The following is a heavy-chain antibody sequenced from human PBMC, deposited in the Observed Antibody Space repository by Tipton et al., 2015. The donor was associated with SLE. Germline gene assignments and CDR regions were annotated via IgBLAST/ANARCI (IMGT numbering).Heavy chain of an antibody. CDR1: GDSVSSNSAA. D-gene: IGHD3-3*01. V-gene: IGHV6-1*01. J-gene: IGHJ5*02. CDR3: ARDTRFLEWLPTGFDP. CDR2: TYYRSKWYN. Sequence: PGLVKPSQTLSLTCAIFGDSVSSNSAAWNWIRQSPSRGLEWLGRTYYRSKWYNEYAGSVKSRITINPDTSKNQFSLQLTSVTSEDTAAYYCARDTRFLEWLPTGFDPWGQGTLVTVSS.